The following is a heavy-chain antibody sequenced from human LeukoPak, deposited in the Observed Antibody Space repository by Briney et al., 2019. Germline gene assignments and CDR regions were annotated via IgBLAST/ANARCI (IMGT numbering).Heavy chain of an antibody. CDR1: GFTFSTYN. CDR2: MSTGGTYT. D-gene: IGHD3-22*01. Sequence: GGSLRLSCAASGFTFSTYNMNWVRQAPGKGLEWVASMSTGGTYTHYADSVKDRFTISRDNAKNSLHLQMDSLRAEDTAIYYCARCVQEASGYHLSLDNWGRGTLVTVSS. CDR3: ARCVQEASGYHLSLDN. J-gene: IGHJ4*02. V-gene: IGHV3-21*01.